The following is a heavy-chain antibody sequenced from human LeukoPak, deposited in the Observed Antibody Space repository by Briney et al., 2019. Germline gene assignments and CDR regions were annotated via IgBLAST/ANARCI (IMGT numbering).Heavy chain of an antibody. CDR3: ARAIIVVVPSATRYYYYMDV. V-gene: IGHV4-59*01. Sequence: SETLSLTCTVSGGSISSYYGSWIRQPPGKGLEWIGYIYYSGSTNYNPSLKSRVTISVDTSKNQFSLRLSSVTAADTGVYYSARAIIVVVPSATRYYYYMDVWGKGTTVTVSS. J-gene: IGHJ6*03. D-gene: IGHD2-2*01. CDR2: IYYSGST. CDR1: GGSISSYY.